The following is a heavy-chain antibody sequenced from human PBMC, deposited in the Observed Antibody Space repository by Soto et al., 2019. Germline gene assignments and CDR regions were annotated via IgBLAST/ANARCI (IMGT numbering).Heavy chain of an antibody. CDR2: ISYDGSNK. D-gene: IGHD6-19*01. J-gene: IGHJ6*02. Sequence: GGSLRLSCAASGFTFSSYGMHWVRQAPGKGLDWVAVISYDGSNKYYADSVKGRFTISRDNSKNTLYLQMNSLRAEDTAVYYCAKGGYSSGWYGYYYYGMDVWGQGTTVTVSS. V-gene: IGHV3-30*18. CDR3: AKGGYSSGWYGYYYYGMDV. CDR1: GFTFSSYG.